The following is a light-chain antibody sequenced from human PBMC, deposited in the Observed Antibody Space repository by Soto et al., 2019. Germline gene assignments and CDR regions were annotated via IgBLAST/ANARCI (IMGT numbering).Light chain of an antibody. CDR2: GAS. CDR1: QSVSGY. CDR3: QQYGSSPWT. Sequence: EIVLTQSPDTLSLSPGERDTLSCRASQSVSGYLGWYQQKPGQAPRLLIYGASNRATGIPARFSGSGSGTDFTLTISRLEPEDFAVFYCQQYGSSPWTFGQGTKVDIK. V-gene: IGKV3-20*01. J-gene: IGKJ1*01.